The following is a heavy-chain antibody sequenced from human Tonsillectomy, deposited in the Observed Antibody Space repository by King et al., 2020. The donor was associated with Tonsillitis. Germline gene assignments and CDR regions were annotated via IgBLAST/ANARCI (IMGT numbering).Heavy chain of an antibody. V-gene: IGHV4-59*01. D-gene: IGHD6-6*01. CDR1: GGSISSYY. Sequence: VQLQESGPGLVKPSETLSLTCTVSGGSISSYYWSWLRQPPGKGLELIGYMYYSGSTNYNPSLKSRVTISVETSKNQFSLKLSSVTAAGTAVYYCAKILNSSSRAFDIWGQGTMVTVSS. J-gene: IGHJ3*02. CDR3: AKILNSSSRAFDI. CDR2: MYYSGST.